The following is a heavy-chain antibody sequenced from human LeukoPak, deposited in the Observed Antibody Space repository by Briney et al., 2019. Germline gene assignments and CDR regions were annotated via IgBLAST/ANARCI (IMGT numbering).Heavy chain of an antibody. Sequence: PSETLSLTCTVSGGSISSYCWSWIRQPPGKGLEWIGFIYYSGSTNYNPSLKSRITISVDTSKNQFSLKLSSVTAADTAVYYCARQKAAAGALRDWGQGTLVTVSS. D-gene: IGHD6-13*01. CDR2: IYYSGST. J-gene: IGHJ4*02. CDR3: ARQKAAAGALRD. V-gene: IGHV4-59*08. CDR1: GGSISSYC.